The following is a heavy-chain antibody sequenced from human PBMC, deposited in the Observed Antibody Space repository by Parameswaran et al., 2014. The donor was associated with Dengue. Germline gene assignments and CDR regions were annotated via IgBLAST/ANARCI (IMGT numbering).Heavy chain of an antibody. CDR2: INHSGST. V-gene: IGHV4-34*01. Sequence: SQTLSLTCAVYGGSFSGYYWSWIRQPPGKGLEWIGEINHSGSTNYNPSLKSRVTISVDTSKNQFSLKLSSVTAADTAVYYCASGSSWYYYYMDVWGKGTTVTVSS. D-gene: IGHD6-13*01. CDR1: GGSFSGYY. CDR3: ASGSSWYYYYMDV. J-gene: IGHJ6*03.